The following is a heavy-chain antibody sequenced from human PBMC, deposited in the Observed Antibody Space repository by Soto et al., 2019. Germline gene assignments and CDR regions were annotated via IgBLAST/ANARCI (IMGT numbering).Heavy chain of an antibody. CDR3: ARVALGYDYADV. J-gene: IGHJ6*02. V-gene: IGHV1-46*02. CDR1: GYTFNAFY. Sequence: ASVKASCKAFGYTFNAFYMHWVRQAPGQGLEWMGVINPSGDGTSYAQKFQGRVTMTRGTSTSTVYMELSSLRSEDTAVYYCARVALGYDYADVWGQGTTVTVSS. CDR2: INPSGDGT. D-gene: IGHD4-17*01.